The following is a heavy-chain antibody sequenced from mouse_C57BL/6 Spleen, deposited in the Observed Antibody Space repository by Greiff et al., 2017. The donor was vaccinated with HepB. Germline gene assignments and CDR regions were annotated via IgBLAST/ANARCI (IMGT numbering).Heavy chain of an antibody. CDR1: GYAFSSYW. D-gene: IGHD1-1*01. CDR2: IYPGDGDT. J-gene: IGHJ3*01. Sequence: QVHVKQSGAELVKPGASVKISCKASGYAFSSYWMNRVKQRPGKGLEWIGQIYPGDGDTNYNGKFKGKATLTADKSSSTAYMQLSSLTSEDSAVYFCARGGYGSPFAYWGQGTLVTVSA. V-gene: IGHV1-80*01. CDR3: ARGGYGSPFAY.